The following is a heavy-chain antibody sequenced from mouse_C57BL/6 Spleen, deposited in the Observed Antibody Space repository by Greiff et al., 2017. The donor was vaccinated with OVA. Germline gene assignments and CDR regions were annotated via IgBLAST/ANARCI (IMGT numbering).Heavy chain of an antibody. J-gene: IGHJ4*01. Sequence: QVQLKESGAELVRPGASVKLSCKASGYTFTDYYINWVKQRPGQGLEWIARIYPGSGNTYYNEKFKGKGTLTAEKSSSTAYMHLSSLTAADSAVYFCARDYYYARFYAMDYWGQGTSVTVSS. D-gene: IGHD1-1*01. CDR1: GYTFTDYY. V-gene: IGHV1-76*01. CDR2: IYPGSGNT. CDR3: ARDYYYARFYAMDY.